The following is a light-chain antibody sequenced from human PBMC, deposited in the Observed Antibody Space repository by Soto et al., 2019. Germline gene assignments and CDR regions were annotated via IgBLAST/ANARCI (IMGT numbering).Light chain of an antibody. J-gene: IGKJ2*01. Sequence: EIVLTQSPGTLSLSPGERATLSCRASQSVSSSYLAWYQQKPGQAPRLLIYGASSRATGIPDRFSGSGSGTDFALNISRLEPEDFAVYYCQQYGSSRYTFGQVTKLEIK. V-gene: IGKV3-20*01. CDR3: QQYGSSRYT. CDR1: QSVSSSY. CDR2: GAS.